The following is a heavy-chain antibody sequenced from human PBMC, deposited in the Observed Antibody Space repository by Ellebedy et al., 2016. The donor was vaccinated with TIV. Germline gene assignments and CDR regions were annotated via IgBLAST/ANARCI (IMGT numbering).Heavy chain of an antibody. D-gene: IGHD1-1*01. CDR2: FFSSTGT. CDR1: GFTMKGNN. Sequence: GESLKISCAASGFTMKGNNMAWVRQAPGKGLEWVSGFFSSTGTYYTDSMKGRFTISRDDSKNTLYLQMNALRAEDTAVYFCVRDWGYNPGDWGQGTLVTVSS. J-gene: IGHJ4*02. V-gene: IGHV3-53*01. CDR3: VRDWGYNPGD.